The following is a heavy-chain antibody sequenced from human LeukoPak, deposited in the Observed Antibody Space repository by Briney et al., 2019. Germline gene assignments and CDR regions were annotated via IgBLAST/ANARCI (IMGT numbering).Heavy chain of an antibody. Sequence: RESLRLSCAASGFTFSNYWMNWVRQAPGKGLEWVANIKQDGSEKYSVDSVKGRFTISRDNAKSSLYLQMYSLRAEDTGVYYCARARLGTAGADYWGQGTPVTVSS. V-gene: IGHV3-7*01. CDR1: GFTFSNYW. CDR2: IKQDGSEK. D-gene: IGHD1-14*01. J-gene: IGHJ4*02. CDR3: ARARLGTAGADY.